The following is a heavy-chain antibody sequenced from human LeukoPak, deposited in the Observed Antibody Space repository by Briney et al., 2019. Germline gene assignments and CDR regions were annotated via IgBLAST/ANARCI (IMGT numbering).Heavy chain of an antibody. CDR1: GYTFTSYG. CDR2: INPNSGGT. CDR3: ARSAMDYYYYYYGMDV. D-gene: IGHD5-18*01. V-gene: IGHV1-2*02. J-gene: IGHJ6*02. Sequence: ASVKVSCKASGYTFTSYGISWVRQAPGQGLEWMGWINPNSGGTNYAQKFQGRVTMTRDTSISTAYMELSRLRSDDTAVYYCARSAMDYYYYYYGMDVWGQGTTVTVSS.